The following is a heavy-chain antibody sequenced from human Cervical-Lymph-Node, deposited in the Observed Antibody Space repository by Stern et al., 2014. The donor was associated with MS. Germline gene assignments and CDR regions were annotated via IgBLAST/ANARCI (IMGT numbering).Heavy chain of an antibody. V-gene: IGHV3-13*01. D-gene: IGHD5-24*01. CDR3: ARGRRDGYNFPFDY. J-gene: IGHJ4*02. CDR1: GFTFSSSD. CDR2: IGSAGDT. Sequence: EMQLVESGGGLVQPGGSLRLSCAASGFTFSSSDMHWVRQATGKGLEWVSGIGSAGDTYYSDSVKGRFTISRDDAKNSLYLQMNSLTVGDTAVYYCARGRRDGYNFPFDYWGQGTLVTVSS.